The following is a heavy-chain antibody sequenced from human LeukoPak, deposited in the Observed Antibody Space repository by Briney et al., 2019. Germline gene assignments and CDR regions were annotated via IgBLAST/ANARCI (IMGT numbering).Heavy chain of an antibody. V-gene: IGHV4-4*02. Sequence: PSGTLSLTCAVSGGSISSSNWWSWVRQPPGKGLEWIGGVYHSGSTNYNPSLRSRVTISIDKSKNQFSLRLGSMTAADTAVYYCARGYGVLERLLHYFDYWGPGILVTVSS. CDR2: VYHSGST. CDR1: GGSISSSNW. J-gene: IGHJ4*02. D-gene: IGHD3-3*01. CDR3: ARGYGVLERLLHYFDY.